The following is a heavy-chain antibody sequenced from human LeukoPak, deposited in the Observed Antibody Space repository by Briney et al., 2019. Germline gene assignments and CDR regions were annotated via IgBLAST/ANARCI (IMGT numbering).Heavy chain of an antibody. CDR1: GFTFSSYS. CDR3: ARGVVPAALNWFDP. CDR2: ISSSSSYI. J-gene: IGHJ5*02. V-gene: IGHV3-21*01. D-gene: IGHD2-2*01. Sequence: GGSLRLSCAASGFTFSSYSMNWVRQAPGKGLEWVSSISSSSSYIYYADSVKGRVTIPRDNAKNSLYLQMNSLRAEDTAVYYCARGVVPAALNWFDPWGQGTLVTVSS.